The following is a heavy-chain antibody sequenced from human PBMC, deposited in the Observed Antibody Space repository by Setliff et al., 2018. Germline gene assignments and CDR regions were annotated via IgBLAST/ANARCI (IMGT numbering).Heavy chain of an antibody. V-gene: IGHV4-39*01. CDR1: GGSISSSSYY. J-gene: IGHJ3*02. CDR2: IYYSGST. D-gene: IGHD3-10*01. CDR3: ARRPTGPGAPFDI. Sequence: SETLSLTCTVSGGSISSSSYYWGWIRQPPGKGLEWIGSIYYSGSTYYNPSLKSRVTISVDTSKNQFSLKLGSVTAADTAVYYCARRPTGPGAPFDIWGQGTMVTVS.